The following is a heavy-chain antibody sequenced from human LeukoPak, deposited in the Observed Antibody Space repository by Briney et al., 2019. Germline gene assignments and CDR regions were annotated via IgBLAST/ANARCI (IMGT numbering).Heavy chain of an antibody. J-gene: IGHJ4*02. V-gene: IGHV4-34*01. CDR2: INHSGST. CDR1: GGSFSGYY. Sequence: PSETLSLTCAVYGGSFSGYYWSWIRQPPGKGLEWIGEINHSGSTNYNPSLKSRVTISVDTSKNQFSLKLSSVTAADTAVYYCARARHRSSSGWSPGPCYFDYWGQGTLVTVSS. D-gene: IGHD6-19*01. CDR3: ARARHRSSSGWSPGPCYFDY.